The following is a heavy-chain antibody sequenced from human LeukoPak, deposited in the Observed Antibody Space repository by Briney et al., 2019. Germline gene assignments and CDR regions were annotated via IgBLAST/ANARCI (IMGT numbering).Heavy chain of an antibody. CDR3: ARQDSSGWYGNWYFDL. CDR1: GGSISSYY. Sequence: SETLSLTCTVSGGSISSYYWSWIRQPPGKGLEWIGDIYYSGSTNYNPSLKSRVTISVDTSKNQFSLKLSSVTAADTAVYYCARQDSSGWYGNWYFDLWGRGTLVTVSS. D-gene: IGHD6-19*01. V-gene: IGHV4-59*08. CDR2: IYYSGST. J-gene: IGHJ2*01.